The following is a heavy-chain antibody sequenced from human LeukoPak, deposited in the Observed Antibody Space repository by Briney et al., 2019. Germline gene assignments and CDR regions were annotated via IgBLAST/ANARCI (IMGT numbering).Heavy chain of an antibody. CDR2: IWYDGSNK. Sequence: PGRSLRPSCAASGFTFSSYAMHWVRQAPGKGLEWVAVIWYDGSNKYYADSVKGRFTISRDNSKNTLYLQMNSLRAEDTAVYYCARDIEVGATEYYFDYWGQGTLVTVSS. V-gene: IGHV3-33*08. CDR3: ARDIEVGATEYYFDY. D-gene: IGHD1-26*01. J-gene: IGHJ4*02. CDR1: GFTFSSYA.